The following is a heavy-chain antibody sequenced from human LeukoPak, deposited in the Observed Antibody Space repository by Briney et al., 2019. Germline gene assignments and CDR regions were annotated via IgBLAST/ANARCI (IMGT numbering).Heavy chain of an antibody. CDR1: GYSFTSCW. V-gene: IGHV5-51*01. CDR3: ARQYYDSSGYYYGRYFDY. J-gene: IGHJ4*02. D-gene: IGHD3-22*01. Sequence: GESLKISCKGSGYSFTSCWIGWVRQMPGKGLEWMGIIYPGDSDTRYSPSFQGQVTISADKSISTAYLQWSSLKASDTAMYYCARQYYDSSGYYYGRYFDYWGQGTLVTVSS. CDR2: IYPGDSDT.